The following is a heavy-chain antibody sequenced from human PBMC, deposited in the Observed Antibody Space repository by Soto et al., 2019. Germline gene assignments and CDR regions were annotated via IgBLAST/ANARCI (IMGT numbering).Heavy chain of an antibody. Sequence: SETLSLTCTVSCGSINSNNYYWAWIRQPPGKGLAWIASIYYDGTTYYNTSLKSRVTISGDTSKNQSSLRLTSMTAADTAVYYCAKVVVAATRHTDFDSWGQGTLVTVS. D-gene: IGHD2-15*01. CDR3: AKVVVAATRHTDFDS. CDR2: IYYDGTT. J-gene: IGHJ4*02. V-gene: IGHV4-39*02. CDR1: CGSINSNNYY.